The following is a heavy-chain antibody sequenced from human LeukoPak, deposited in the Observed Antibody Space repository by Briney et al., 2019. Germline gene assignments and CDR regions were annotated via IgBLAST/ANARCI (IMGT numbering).Heavy chain of an antibody. D-gene: IGHD3-22*01. CDR2: NYYSGST. V-gene: IGHV4-59*08. Sequence: SETLSLTCTVSGGSIRSHYWSWIRQPPGKGLEWIGYNYYSGSTNYNPSLKSRITISVDTSKNQFSLKLSSVTAADTAVYYCARRYYDSSSYVWFDPWGQGTLVTVSS. CDR1: GGSIRSHY. CDR3: ARRYYDSSSYVWFDP. J-gene: IGHJ5*02.